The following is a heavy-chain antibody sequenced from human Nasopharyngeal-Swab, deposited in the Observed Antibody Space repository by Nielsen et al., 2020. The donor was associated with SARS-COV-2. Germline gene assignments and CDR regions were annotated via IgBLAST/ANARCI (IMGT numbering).Heavy chain of an antibody. CDR3: ARLRYYSSDY. D-gene: IGHD1-26*01. V-gene: IGHV3-48*02. CDR1: EFTFNTYD. J-gene: IGHJ4*02. CDR2: ISSSSRTI. Sequence: GESLKISCAASEFTFNTYDMNWVRQAPGKGLEWLSYISSSSRTIYYADSVKGRFTISRDNAKTSLYLQMNTLRDEDTAVYYYARLRYYSSDYWGQGTLVTVSS.